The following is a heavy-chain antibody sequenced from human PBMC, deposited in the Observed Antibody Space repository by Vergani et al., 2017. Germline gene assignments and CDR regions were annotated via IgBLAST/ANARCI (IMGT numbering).Heavy chain of an antibody. Sequence: QVQLVQSGAEVKKPGASVKVSCKASGYTFTSYAMHWVRQAPGQRLEWMGWINAGKGNTKYSQKFQGRGTITRDTSASTAYMELSSLRSEDTAVYYCARDSPDYDVWSGYYYYYYMDVWGKGTTVTVSS. CDR1: GYTFTSYA. V-gene: IGHV1-3*01. CDR2: INAGKGNT. D-gene: IGHD3-3*01. CDR3: ARDSPDYDVWSGYYYYYYMDV. J-gene: IGHJ6*03.